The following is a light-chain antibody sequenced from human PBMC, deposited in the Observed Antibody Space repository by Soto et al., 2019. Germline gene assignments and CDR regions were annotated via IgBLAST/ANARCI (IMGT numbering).Light chain of an antibody. CDR1: SSNIGSNY. V-gene: IGLV1-47*01. CDR3: AAWDDSLSAYVV. J-gene: IGLJ2*01. CDR2: RNN. Sequence: QSVLTQPPSASGTPGQRVTISCSGSSSNIGSNYVYWYQQFPGTAPKLLIYRNNQRPSGVPDRFSGSKSGTSASLAISGLRSEDEADYYCAAWDDSLSAYVVFGRGTKPTVL.